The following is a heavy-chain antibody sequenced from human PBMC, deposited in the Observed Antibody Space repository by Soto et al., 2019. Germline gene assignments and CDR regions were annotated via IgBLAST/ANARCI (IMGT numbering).Heavy chain of an antibody. Sequence: GGALRLSCAASGFTFSTYWMHWVRQAPEKGLVWVSRINSDGSSTSYADSVKGRFTISRDNAKNTLYLQMNSLRAEDTAVYYCARVGCTVSSCSNYHYDFMDFWGKGSTVTVSS. CDR3: ARVGCTVSSCSNYHYDFMDF. CDR2: INSDGSST. V-gene: IGHV3-74*01. CDR1: GFTFSTYW. D-gene: IGHD2-2*01. J-gene: IGHJ6*03.